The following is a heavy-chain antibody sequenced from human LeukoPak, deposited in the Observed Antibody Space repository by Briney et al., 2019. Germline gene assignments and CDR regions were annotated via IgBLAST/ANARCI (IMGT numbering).Heavy chain of an antibody. D-gene: IGHD5-18*01. V-gene: IGHV3-74*01. J-gene: IGHJ4*02. Sequence: GGSLRLSCAASGFTFSSYSMNWVRQPPGKGLVWVALVKGDGRTTIYADSVKGRFTISRDNAKNTLYLQMSSLRADDSGVYYCATGHSYGYDYWGQGVLVTVSS. CDR3: ATGHSYGYDY. CDR1: GFTFSSYS. CDR2: VKGDGRTT.